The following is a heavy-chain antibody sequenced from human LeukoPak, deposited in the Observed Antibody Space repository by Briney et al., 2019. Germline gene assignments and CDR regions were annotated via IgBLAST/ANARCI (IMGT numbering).Heavy chain of an antibody. J-gene: IGHJ4*02. D-gene: IGHD3-10*01. CDR1: GFTFSSYG. CDR2: IRYDGSNK. Sequence: PGGSLRLSCAASGFTFSSYGMHWVRQAPGKGLEWVAFIRYDGSNKYYADSVKGRFTISRDNSKNMLYLQMNSLRAEDTAVYYCAKGGSYYGSGSYLDYWGQGTLVTVSS. CDR3: AKGGSYYGSGSYLDY. V-gene: IGHV3-30*02.